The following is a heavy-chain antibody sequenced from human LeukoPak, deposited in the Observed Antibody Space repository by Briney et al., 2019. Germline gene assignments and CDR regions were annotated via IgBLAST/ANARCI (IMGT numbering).Heavy chain of an antibody. CDR3: ARSFDY. J-gene: IGHJ4*02. CDR1: GGSISSGSYY. Sequence: SETLSLTCTVSGGSISSGSYYWSWIRQPAGKGLEWIGRIYTSGSTNYNPSLKGRVTISVDTSKNQFSLKLGSVTAADTAVYYCARSFDYWGQGTLVTVSS. V-gene: IGHV4-61*02. CDR2: IYTSGST.